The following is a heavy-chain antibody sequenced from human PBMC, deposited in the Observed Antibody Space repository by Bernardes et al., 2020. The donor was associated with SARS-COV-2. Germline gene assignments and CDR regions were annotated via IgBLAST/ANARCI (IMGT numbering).Heavy chain of an antibody. CDR3: ARDLYAWGSHDY. Sequence: GSLRLSCAASGFTFINYWMTWVRQAPGNGLEWVANIKQDGSATHYVDSVKGRFTISRDNAKSSLYLQMDSLRAEDTAVYFCARDLYAWGSHDYWGQGALVTVSS. D-gene: IGHD3-16*01. V-gene: IGHV3-7*04. CDR1: GFTFINYW. CDR2: IKQDGSAT. J-gene: IGHJ4*02.